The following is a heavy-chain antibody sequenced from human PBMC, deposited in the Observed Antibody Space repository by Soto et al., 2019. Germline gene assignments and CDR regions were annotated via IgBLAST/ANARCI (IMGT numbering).Heavy chain of an antibody. D-gene: IGHD2-8*02. J-gene: IGHJ4*02. Sequence: QVQLQQWGAGLLKPSETLSLTCAVYGGAFSGYSWTWIRQPPGTGLEWIGEINHSGSTNFNPSLKSRVTISVDTSKIQFSLELTSVTAADTAVYYCARDKITGLFDYWGQGTLVTVSS. V-gene: IGHV4-34*01. CDR2: INHSGST. CDR1: GGAFSGYS. CDR3: ARDKITGLFDY.